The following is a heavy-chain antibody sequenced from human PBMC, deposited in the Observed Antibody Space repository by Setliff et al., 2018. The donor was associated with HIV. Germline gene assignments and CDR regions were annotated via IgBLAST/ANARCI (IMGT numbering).Heavy chain of an antibody. CDR3: ARDRSHPPYYMDV. J-gene: IGHJ6*03. CDR1: GGSFSDYY. CDR2: IYYSGST. Sequence: SETLSLTCAVYGGSFSDYYWSWIRQHPGKGLEWIGHIYYSGSTNYNPSLKSRVTISVDTSKNQFSLKLTSVTAADTAVYYCARDRSHPPYYMDVWGKGTTVTVSS. V-gene: IGHV4-34*09.